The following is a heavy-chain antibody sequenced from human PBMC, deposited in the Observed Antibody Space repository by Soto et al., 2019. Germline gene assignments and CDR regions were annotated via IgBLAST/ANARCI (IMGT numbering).Heavy chain of an antibody. CDR2: INDYGTTI. Sequence: PGCSLRLSCAASECNLGSYWMHWGRRAPGKGLVWVSRINDYGTTINYAESVEGRFTISRDDAKSEVYLQMNNLRAEDTAVYYFARGGLDPFDYWGQGALVTVSS. D-gene: IGHD1-1*01. CDR1: ECNLGSYW. J-gene: IGHJ4*02. CDR3: ARGGLDPFDY. V-gene: IGHV3-74*01.